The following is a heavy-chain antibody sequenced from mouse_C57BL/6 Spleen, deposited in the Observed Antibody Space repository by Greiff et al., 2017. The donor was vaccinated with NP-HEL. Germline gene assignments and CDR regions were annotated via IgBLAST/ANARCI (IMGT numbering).Heavy chain of an antibody. CDR2: VYPRDGRT. Sequence: VKLVESGPELVKPGASVKLSCKASGYTFTSYDINWGKQRPGQGLEWIGWVYPRDGRTKYNEKFKGKATWTLDTSSSTAYMELHSLTSEDSAVYFCARGVLRNFDYWGQGTTLTVSS. CDR1: GYTFTSYD. V-gene: IGHV1-85*01. CDR3: ARGVLRNFDY. J-gene: IGHJ2*01. D-gene: IGHD1-1*01.